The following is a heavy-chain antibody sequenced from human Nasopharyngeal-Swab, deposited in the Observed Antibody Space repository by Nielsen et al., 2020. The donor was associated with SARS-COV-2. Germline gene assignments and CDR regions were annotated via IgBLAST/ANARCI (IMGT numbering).Heavy chain of an antibody. Sequence: VRQMPGKGLEWMGRIDPSDSYTNYSPSFQGHVTISADKSISTAYLQWSSLKASDTAMYYCARSKTYSSSWDDYWGQGTLVNVSS. V-gene: IGHV5-10-1*01. CDR3: ARSKTYSSSWDDY. CDR2: IDPSDSYT. D-gene: IGHD6-6*01. J-gene: IGHJ4*02.